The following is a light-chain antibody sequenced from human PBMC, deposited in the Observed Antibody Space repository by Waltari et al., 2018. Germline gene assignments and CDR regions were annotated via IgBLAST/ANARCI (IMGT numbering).Light chain of an antibody. CDR1: QGISNS. J-gene: IGKJ4*01. Sequence: DIQMTQSPSSLSASVGDRVTITCRASQGISNSLAWYQQKTGKAPKLLLYAASRLESGVPSRFSGSGSGTEYTLTISSLQPEDFATYYCQHYYRTIPVAFGGGTKVEVK. CDR2: AAS. V-gene: IGKV1-NL1*01. CDR3: QHYYRTIPVA.